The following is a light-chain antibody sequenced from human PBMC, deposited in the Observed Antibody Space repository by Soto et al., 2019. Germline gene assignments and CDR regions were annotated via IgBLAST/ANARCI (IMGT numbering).Light chain of an antibody. CDR3: QQYNDWPPVT. Sequence: EIVMTQSPATLSVSPGERATLSCRASQTVSSNLAWFQKKPGQAPRLLIYGASTRASGIPARFSGSGSGIEVTLTISSLQSEDFAVYYCQQYNDWPPVTFGQGTKVEIK. CDR1: QTVSSN. J-gene: IGKJ1*01. CDR2: GAS. V-gene: IGKV3-15*01.